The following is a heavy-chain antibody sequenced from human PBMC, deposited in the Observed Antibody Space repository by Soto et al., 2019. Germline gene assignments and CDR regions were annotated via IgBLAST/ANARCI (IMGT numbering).Heavy chain of an antibody. CDR2: IYYSGST. Sequence: QVQLQESGPGLVKPSETLSLTCTVSGGSISSYYWSWIRQPPGKGLEWIGYIYYSGSTNYNPSLKSRVTISVDTSKNQFSLKLSSVTAADTAVYYCARDRGWYWGQGTLVTVSS. CDR3: ARDRGWY. V-gene: IGHV4-59*01. CDR1: GGSISSYY. J-gene: IGHJ4*02. D-gene: IGHD3-10*01.